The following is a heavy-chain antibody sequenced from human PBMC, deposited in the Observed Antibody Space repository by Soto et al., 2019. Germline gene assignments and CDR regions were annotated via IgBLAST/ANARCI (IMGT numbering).Heavy chain of an antibody. D-gene: IGHD3-3*01. Sequence: QVHLEQWGAGLLKPSETLSLTCAVYGGSLSGYFWSWVRQSPGKGLEWIGEINHSGSTNYNPSLKSRVLISADTSKHQFDLRLSSVTAADSGIYYCASYHYFDFWIGSRHYMDAWGRGTTVTVSS. CDR2: INHSGST. V-gene: IGHV4-34*01. J-gene: IGHJ6*03. CDR3: ASYHYFDFWIGSRHYMDA. CDR1: GGSLSGYF.